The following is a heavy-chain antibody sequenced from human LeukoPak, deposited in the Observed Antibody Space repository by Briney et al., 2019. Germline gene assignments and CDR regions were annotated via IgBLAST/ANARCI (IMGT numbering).Heavy chain of an antibody. D-gene: IGHD3-16*01. J-gene: IGHJ3*02. CDR1: RFIFSSYA. CDR2: ISNNGDNT. V-gene: IGHV3-23*01. Sequence: PGGSLRLSCAASRFIFSSYAMSWVRQAPGKGLEWVSVISNNGDNTYYADSVKGRFTISRDNAKNSLYLQMNSLRAEDTAVYYCVMITLSDAFDIWGQGTMVTVSS. CDR3: VMITLSDAFDI.